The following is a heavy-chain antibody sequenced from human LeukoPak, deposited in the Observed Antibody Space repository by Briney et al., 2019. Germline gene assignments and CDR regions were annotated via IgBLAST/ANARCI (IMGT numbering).Heavy chain of an antibody. V-gene: IGHV4-39*01. Sequence: SETLSLXCTVSGGSISNTNYYWGWIRQSPGKGLEWIGTICYSGSTYYNPSLKSRVTISVDTSKNQFSLKLTSMTAADTAFYYCARTADASSWYFFDYWGQGTLVTVSS. D-gene: IGHD6-13*01. CDR3: ARTADASSWYFFDY. J-gene: IGHJ4*02. CDR1: GGSISNTNYY. CDR2: ICYSGST.